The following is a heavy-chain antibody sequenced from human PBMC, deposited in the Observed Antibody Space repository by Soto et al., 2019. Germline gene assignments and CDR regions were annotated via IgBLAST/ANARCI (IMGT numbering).Heavy chain of an antibody. Sequence: EVQLLESGGGLVQPGGSLRLSCVASGFTFNTFAMGWVRQAPGKGLEWVSLIRHDSAATYYIDSVKGRFTISRDNSKNTLYLQMDSLRAEDTAIYNCATQDFSGGTGTTWGQGTLVTVSS. V-gene: IGHV3-23*01. D-gene: IGHD1-1*01. CDR2: IRHDSAAT. CDR1: GFTFNTFA. CDR3: ATQDFSGGTGTT. J-gene: IGHJ4*02.